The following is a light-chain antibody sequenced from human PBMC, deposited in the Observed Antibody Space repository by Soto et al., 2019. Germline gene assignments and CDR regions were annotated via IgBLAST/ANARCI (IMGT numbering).Light chain of an antibody. CDR3: HHYDTYPLS. CDR1: QSINNW. J-gene: IGKJ4*01. Sequence: DVQMTQSPSSLSASVGDRVTITCRASQSINNWLAWYQQKPGKAPKFLIYDASTLETGVPSRFSGSASGTEFPISICGLEPEADLIYYCHHYDTYPLSFGGGTKVDI. CDR2: DAS. V-gene: IGKV1-5*01.